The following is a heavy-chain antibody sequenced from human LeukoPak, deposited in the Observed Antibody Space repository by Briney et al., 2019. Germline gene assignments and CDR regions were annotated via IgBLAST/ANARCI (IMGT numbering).Heavy chain of an antibody. Sequence: SETLSLTCAVSGYSISSGYYWGWIRQPPGKGLEWMGSIYHSGSTYYNPSLKSRVTISVDTSKNQFSLKLSSVTAADTAVYYCARMVVVVAAYYFDCWGQGTLVTVSS. V-gene: IGHV4-38-2*01. CDR2: IYHSGST. D-gene: IGHD2-15*01. CDR3: ARMVVVVAAYYFDC. J-gene: IGHJ4*02. CDR1: GYSISSGYY.